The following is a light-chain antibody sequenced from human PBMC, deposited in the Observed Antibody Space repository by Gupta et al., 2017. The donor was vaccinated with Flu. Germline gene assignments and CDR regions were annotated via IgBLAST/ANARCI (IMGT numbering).Light chain of an antibody. CDR2: GAS. CDR1: QSITRY. V-gene: IGKV1-39*01. CDR3: QQSYGAPQA. J-gene: IGKJ1*01. Sequence: GERVTITFRATQSITRYVNWYQQHPGRAPKLLIYGASNVQSGVPSRVSGRGSGTDFTLTIRSLQPEDSANYDCQQSYGAPQAFGQGTKVEI.